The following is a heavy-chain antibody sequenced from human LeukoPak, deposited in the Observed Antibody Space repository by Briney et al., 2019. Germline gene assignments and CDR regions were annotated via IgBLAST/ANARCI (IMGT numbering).Heavy chain of an antibody. J-gene: IGHJ5*02. CDR1: GGSFSGYY. CDR2: INHSGST. D-gene: IGHD4-23*01. CDR3: ARKSVETPLNWFDP. Sequence: SETLSLTCAVYGGSFSGYYWSWIRQPPGKGLEWIGEINHSGSTNYNPSLKSRVTISVDTSKNQFSLKLSSVTAADTAVYYCARKSVETPLNWFDPWGQGTLVTVSS. V-gene: IGHV4-34*01.